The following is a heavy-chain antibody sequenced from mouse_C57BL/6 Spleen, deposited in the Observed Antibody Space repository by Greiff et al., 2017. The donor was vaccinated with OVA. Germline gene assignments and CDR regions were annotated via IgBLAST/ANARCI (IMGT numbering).Heavy chain of an antibody. V-gene: IGHV10-1*01. CDR2: IRSKSNNYAT. CDR3: VRHVGYYYAMDY. CDR1: GFSFNTYA. D-gene: IGHD2-2*01. J-gene: IGHJ4*01. Sequence: EVQLVESGGGLVQPKGSLKLSCAASGFSFNTYAMNWVRQAPGKGLEWVARIRSKSNNYATYYADSVKDRFTISRDDSESMLYLQMNNLKTEDTAMYYCVRHVGYYYAMDYWGQGTSVTVSS.